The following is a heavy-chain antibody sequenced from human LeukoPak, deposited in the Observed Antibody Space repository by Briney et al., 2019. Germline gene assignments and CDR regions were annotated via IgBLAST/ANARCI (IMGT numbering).Heavy chain of an antibody. D-gene: IGHD5-12*01. Sequence: GGSLRLSCAASGFTVSSNYMSWVRQAPGKGLEGFSVIYSGGSTYYADSVKGRFTLSRDNSKNTLYLQMNRLRAEETAVYYCARDLRGGYNAFDIWGQGTMVTVSS. CDR3: ARDLRGGYNAFDI. CDR1: GFTVSSNY. J-gene: IGHJ3*02. V-gene: IGHV3-53*01. CDR2: IYSGGST.